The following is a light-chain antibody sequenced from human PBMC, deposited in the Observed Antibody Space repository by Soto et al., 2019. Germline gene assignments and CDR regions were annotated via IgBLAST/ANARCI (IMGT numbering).Light chain of an antibody. Sequence: ETVVTQSPAALSVSPGEGATLSCRASQSVSSNLAWYQQKPGQAPRLLIYGASTRATGVPAGFSGSGSGTEFTLTISSLQSEDFAVYYCQQYNNWPQTFGQGTKVDIK. CDR1: QSVSSN. CDR3: QQYNNWPQT. J-gene: IGKJ1*01. V-gene: IGKV3-15*01. CDR2: GAS.